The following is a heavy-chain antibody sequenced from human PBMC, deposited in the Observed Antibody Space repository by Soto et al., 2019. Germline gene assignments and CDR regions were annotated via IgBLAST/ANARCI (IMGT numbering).Heavy chain of an antibody. CDR3: ARGYYYPHGFSTLAY. Sequence: ASVKVSCKASGGTFSSYAISWVRQAPGQGLEWMGGIIPIFGTANYAQKFQGRVTITADKSTSTAYMELSSLRSEDTAVYYCARGYYYPHGFSTLAYWGQGTLVTVS. D-gene: IGHD3-22*01. CDR2: IIPIFGTA. V-gene: IGHV1-69*06. CDR1: GGTFSSYA. J-gene: IGHJ4*02.